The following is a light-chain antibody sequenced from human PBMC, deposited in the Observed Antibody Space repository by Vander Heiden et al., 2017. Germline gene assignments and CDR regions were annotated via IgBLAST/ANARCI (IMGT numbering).Light chain of an antibody. Sequence: QSALTQPSPVSGSPGPSITISCTGTSRDVGSYNLVSWYQQHPGKAPKLMIYEGSKRPSGVSNRFSGSKSGNTASLTISGLQAEDEADYYCCSYAGSSTPVVFGGGTKLTVL. CDR2: EGS. V-gene: IGLV2-23*01. J-gene: IGLJ2*01. CDR3: CSYAGSSTPVV. CDR1: SRDVGSYNL.